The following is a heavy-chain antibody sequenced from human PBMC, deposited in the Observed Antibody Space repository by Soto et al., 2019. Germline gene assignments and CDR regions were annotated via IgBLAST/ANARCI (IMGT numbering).Heavy chain of an antibody. Sequence: PSETLSLTCAGSCGSLIGYYWIWIRQPPGEGLDGIGEINHSGTTNFNPSLKSRVTISFDTSKNHFSLKLSSVTAADTAVYYCARGRSHYGAGSLDWFDPWGQGTLVTVSS. J-gene: IGHJ5*02. CDR3: ARGRSHYGAGSLDWFDP. D-gene: IGHD3-10*01. V-gene: IGHV4-34*01. CDR2: INHSGTT. CDR1: CGSLIGYY.